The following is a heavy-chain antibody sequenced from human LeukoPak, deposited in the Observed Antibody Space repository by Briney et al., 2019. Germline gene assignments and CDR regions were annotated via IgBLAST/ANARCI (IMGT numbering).Heavy chain of an antibody. V-gene: IGHV4-39*07. D-gene: IGHD3-10*01. Sequence: SETLSLTCTVSGGSLNTPNYYWGWIRQTPGKGLEWIGNIFYSGGTYYSPSLTSRVTISLDTSRNQFSLRLNSVTAADTAVYYCARDTWFGAGRTFDYWGQGTLVTVSS. CDR1: GGSLNTPNYY. CDR3: ARDTWFGAGRTFDY. J-gene: IGHJ4*02. CDR2: IFYSGGT.